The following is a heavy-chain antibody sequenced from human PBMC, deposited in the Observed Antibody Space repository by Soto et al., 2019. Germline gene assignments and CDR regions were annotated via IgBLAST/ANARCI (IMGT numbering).Heavy chain of an antibody. J-gene: IGHJ6*02. CDR3: AKGILSATIGPYAMDV. CDR1: GFAFRSYA. V-gene: IGHV3-30*18. Sequence: GSLRLSCEASGFAFRSYAMHWVRQAPGKGLEWVGVISYDGGNIDYADSVKGRFTISRDNSKNTLYVQVNSLRPEDTAVYYCAKGILSATIGPYAMDVWGQGTTVTVSS. D-gene: IGHD3-16*01. CDR2: ISYDGGNI.